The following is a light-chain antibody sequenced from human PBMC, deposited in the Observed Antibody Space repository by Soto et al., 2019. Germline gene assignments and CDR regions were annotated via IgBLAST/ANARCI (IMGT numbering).Light chain of an antibody. CDR1: SSDVGGYDY. J-gene: IGLJ2*01. CDR3: SSYSSSTALV. CDR2: DVS. Sequence: QSVLTQPASVSGSPGQSITISCTGTSSDVGGYDYVSWYQQHPGTAPKFMIYDVSNRPSGISNRFSGSKSGNTASLTISGLQADDEADYYCSSYSSSTALVFGGGTKLTVL. V-gene: IGLV2-14*03.